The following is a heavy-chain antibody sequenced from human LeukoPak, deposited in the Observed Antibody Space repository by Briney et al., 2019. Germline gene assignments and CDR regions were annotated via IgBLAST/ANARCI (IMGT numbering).Heavy chain of an antibody. CDR1: GGSISSSSYY. V-gene: IGHV4-39*01. Sequence: PSETLSLTCTVSGGSISSSSYYWGWIRQPPGKGLEWIGSIYYSGSTYYNPSLKSRVTISVDTSKNQFSLKLSSVTAADTAVYYCARLTPGTTGFAYWGQGTQVIVSS. CDR2: IYYSGST. CDR3: ARLTPGTTGFAY. D-gene: IGHD1-1*01. J-gene: IGHJ4*02.